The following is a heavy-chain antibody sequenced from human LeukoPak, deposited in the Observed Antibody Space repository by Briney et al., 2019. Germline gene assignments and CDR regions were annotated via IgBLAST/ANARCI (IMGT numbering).Heavy chain of an antibody. CDR1: GFTVSSNF. Sequence: GGSLRLSCEASGFTVSSNFMGWVRQTPNKGLEWVSLIYSGGSTYYADSVKGRFTISRDNSKNTLHLQMNSLRAEDTAVYYCARDTDYYGSGRHGYFDHWGQGTLVTVSS. D-gene: IGHD3-10*01. CDR2: IYSGGST. J-gene: IGHJ1*01. CDR3: ARDTDYYGSGRHGYFDH. V-gene: IGHV3-66*01.